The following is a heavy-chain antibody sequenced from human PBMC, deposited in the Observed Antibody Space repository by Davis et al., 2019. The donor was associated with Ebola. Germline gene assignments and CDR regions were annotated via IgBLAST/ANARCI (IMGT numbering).Heavy chain of an antibody. D-gene: IGHD5-24*01. CDR3: ARGYNYRLDY. CDR2: TNSDGRIT. J-gene: IGHJ4*02. Sequence: PGGSLRLSCAASGSTFSSHSMHWVRQAPGKGLVWVSRTNSDGRITNYADSVKGRFTISRDNAKNTLYLQMNSLRAEDTAVYYCARGYNYRLDYWGQGTLVTVSS. V-gene: IGHV3-74*01. CDR1: GSTFSSHS.